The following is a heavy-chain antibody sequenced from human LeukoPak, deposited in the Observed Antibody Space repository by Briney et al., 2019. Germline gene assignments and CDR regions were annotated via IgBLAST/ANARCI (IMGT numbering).Heavy chain of an antibody. CDR2: VTPNNGDT. CDR3: ARKQRLTGATKIAFDI. J-gene: IGHJ3*02. Sequence: ASVKVSCKASGYIFTGYFLHWLRQAPGQGLEWMGWVTPNNGDTRYAQKFQGRITMTRDTSISTAYMELNRLTSDDSAVYYCARKQRLTGATKIAFDIWGQGTVVTVSS. D-gene: IGHD7-27*01. V-gene: IGHV1-2*02. CDR1: GYIFTGYF.